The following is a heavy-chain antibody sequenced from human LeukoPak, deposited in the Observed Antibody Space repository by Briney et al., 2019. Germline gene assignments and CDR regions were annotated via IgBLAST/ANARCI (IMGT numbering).Heavy chain of an antibody. CDR2: IYTSGGT. J-gene: IGHJ4*02. CDR3: ARRRSGGRDFDY. Sequence: SETLSLTCTVSGGSISSSYWTWIRQPPGKGLEWIGCIYTSGGTNYNPSLKSRVTISVDTSKSQFSLNLSSVTAADTAVYFCARRRSGGRDFDYWGQGTLVTVSS. V-gene: IGHV4-4*09. D-gene: IGHD2-15*01. CDR1: GGSISSSY.